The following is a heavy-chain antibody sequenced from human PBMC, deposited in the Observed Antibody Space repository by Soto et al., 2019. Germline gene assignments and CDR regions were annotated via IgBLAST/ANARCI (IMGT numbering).Heavy chain of an antibody. J-gene: IGHJ4*02. V-gene: IGHV1-69*08. CDR1: GGTFSSYT. CDR2: IIPILGIA. Sequence: QVQLVQSGAEVKKPGSSVKVSCKASGGTFSSYTISWVRQAPGQGLEWMGRIIPILGIANYAKKFQGRVTITADKSTSTAYMELSSLRSEDTAVYYCARDLGGGYGDYWGQGTLVTVSS. D-gene: IGHD3-22*01. CDR3: ARDLGGGYGDY.